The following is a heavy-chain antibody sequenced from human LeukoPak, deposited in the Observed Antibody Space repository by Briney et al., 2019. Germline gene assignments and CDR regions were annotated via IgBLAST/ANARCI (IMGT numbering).Heavy chain of an antibody. D-gene: IGHD5-18*01. V-gene: IGHV4-30-2*01. J-gene: IGHJ3*02. CDR2: IDHSGST. Sequence: SETLSLTCTVSGGSINSGGYYWSWIRQPPGKGLEWIGYIDHSGSTYYTPSLKSRVIISVDRSKNQFSLKLNSVTAADTAVYYCARRVGYHAFDIWGQGTMATVSS. CDR3: ARRVGYHAFDI. CDR1: GGSINSGGYY.